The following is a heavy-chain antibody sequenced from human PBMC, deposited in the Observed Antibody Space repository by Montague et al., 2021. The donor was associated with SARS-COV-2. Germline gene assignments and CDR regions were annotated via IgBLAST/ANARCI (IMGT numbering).Heavy chain of an antibody. J-gene: IGHJ5*01. D-gene: IGHD3-10*01. Sequence: PALVKPTQTLTPTCTFSGFSLSTSGMCVSWIRQPPGKALEWLALIYWNDDKRYSPSLKSRLTITKDTSKNQVVLIMTNMDPVDTATYYCAHSPISLVRGIIPNWFDSWGQGTLVTVSS. CDR1: GFSLSTSGMC. CDR2: IYWNDDK. V-gene: IGHV2-5*08. CDR3: AHSPISLVRGIIPNWFDS.